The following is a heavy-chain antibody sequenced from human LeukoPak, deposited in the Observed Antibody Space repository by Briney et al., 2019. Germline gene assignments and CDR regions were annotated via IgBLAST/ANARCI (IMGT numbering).Heavy chain of an antibody. D-gene: IGHD6-13*01. J-gene: IGHJ4*02. V-gene: IGHV4-34*01. CDR1: GGSFSGYY. CDR2: INHSGST. Sequence: SETLSLTCAVYGGSFSGYYWSWIRQPPGKGLEWIGEINHSGSTNYNPSLKSRVTISVDTSKNQFSLKLSSVTAADTAVYYCARCNSSSWYSFFDWGQGNLVTVSS. CDR3: ARCNSSSWYSFFD.